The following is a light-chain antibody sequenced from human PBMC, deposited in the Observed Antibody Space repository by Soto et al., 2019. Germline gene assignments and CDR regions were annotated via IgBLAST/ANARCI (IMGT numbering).Light chain of an antibody. CDR2: GAS. J-gene: IGKJ1*01. V-gene: IGKV3-20*01. CDR1: QSVDTTF. CDR3: QQYMSSVT. Sequence: EIVLTQSPGSLSLSPGQRATLSCRASQSVDTTFFAWYQKKPGQAPRLLIQGASKRATGIPDRFSGSGSGTAFTLIISRLEPEEFAVYYCQQYMSSVTFGQGTKVEIK.